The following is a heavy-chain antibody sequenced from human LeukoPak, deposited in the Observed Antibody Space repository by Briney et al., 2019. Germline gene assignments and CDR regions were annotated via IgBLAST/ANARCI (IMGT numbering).Heavy chain of an antibody. CDR1: GFTFSSYW. CDR3: VRSGGYRQFDY. J-gene: IGHJ4*02. D-gene: IGHD2-15*01. V-gene: IGHV3-74*01. CDR2: VNSDGIST. Sequence: SGGSLRLSCAASGFTFSSYWMHWVRQAPGKGLVWVSRVNSDGISTIYADSVKGRFTISRDNAKNTLYLQMNSQRAEDTAVYYCVRSGGYRQFDYWGQGTLVTVSS.